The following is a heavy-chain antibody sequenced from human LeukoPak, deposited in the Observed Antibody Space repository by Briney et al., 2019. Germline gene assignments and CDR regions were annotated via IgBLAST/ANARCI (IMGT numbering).Heavy chain of an antibody. Sequence: TSETLSLTCTVSGYSISSGYYWGWIRQPPGKGLEWIGSIYHSGSTYYNPSLKSRVTISVDTSKNQFSLQLNSVTPEDTAVYYCARNVRLGSGELSFAPFKNWFDPWGQGTLVTVSS. J-gene: IGHJ5*02. V-gene: IGHV4-38-2*02. CDR3: ARNVRLGSGELSFAPFKNWFDP. CDR2: IYHSGST. CDR1: GYSISSGYY. D-gene: IGHD3-16*02.